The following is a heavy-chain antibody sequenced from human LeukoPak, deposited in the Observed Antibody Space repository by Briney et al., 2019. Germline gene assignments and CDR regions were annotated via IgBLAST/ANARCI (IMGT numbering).Heavy chain of an antibody. V-gene: IGHV4-59*01. D-gene: IGHD1-26*01. CDR3: ARGIGSYYEVNWFDP. J-gene: IGHJ5*02. CDR2: IYYSGST. CDR1: GGSISSYY. Sequence: PETLSLTCTVSGGSISSYYWSWIRQPPGKGLEWIGYIYYSGSTNYNPSLKSRVTISVDTSKNQFSLKLSSVTAADTAVYYCARGIGSYYEVNWFDPWGQGTLVTVSS.